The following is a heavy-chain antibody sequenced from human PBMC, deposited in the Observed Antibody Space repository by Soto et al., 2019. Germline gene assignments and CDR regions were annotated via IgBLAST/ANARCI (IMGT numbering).Heavy chain of an antibody. CDR3: ARQDSSSWSSYYYYGMDV. CDR2: IYYSGST. Sequence: PSETLSLTCTVSGGSISSSSYYWGWIRQPPGKGLEWIGSIYYSGSTYYNPSLKSRVTISVDTSKNQFSLKLSSVTAADTAVYYCARQDSSSWSSYYYYGMDVWGQGTTVTVSS. D-gene: IGHD6-13*01. CDR1: GGSISSSSYY. V-gene: IGHV4-39*01. J-gene: IGHJ6*02.